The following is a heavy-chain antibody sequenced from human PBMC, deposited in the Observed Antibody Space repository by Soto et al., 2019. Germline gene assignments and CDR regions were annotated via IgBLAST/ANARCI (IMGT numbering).Heavy chain of an antibody. J-gene: IGHJ4*02. CDR2: INAGNGNT. CDR1: GYTFTSSA. CDR3: ARAVAVAADFDY. Sequence: ASVKVSCKASGYTFTSSAMHWLRQAPGQRLEWMGWINAGNGNTKYSQKFQGRVTITRDTSARTAYMELSSLRSEDTAVYYCARAVAVAADFDYWGQGTLVTVS. D-gene: IGHD6-19*01. V-gene: IGHV1-3*01.